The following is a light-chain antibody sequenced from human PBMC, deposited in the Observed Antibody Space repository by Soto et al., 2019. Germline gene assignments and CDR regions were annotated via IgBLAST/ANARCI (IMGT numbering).Light chain of an antibody. V-gene: IGKV3-15*01. CDR2: GAS. Sequence: EIVMTQSPVTLSVSPGERATLSCRASQSVSSNLAWYQQKPGQAPRLLIYGASTRATGIPARFSGSGSGTDFTLTISSLQSADFAVYYCQHYNNWPPWTFGQGTKVEIK. J-gene: IGKJ1*01. CDR3: QHYNNWPPWT. CDR1: QSVSSN.